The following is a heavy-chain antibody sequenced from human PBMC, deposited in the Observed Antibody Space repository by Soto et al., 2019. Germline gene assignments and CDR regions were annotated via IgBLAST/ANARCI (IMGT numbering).Heavy chain of an antibody. D-gene: IGHD6-19*01. Sequence: QVQLVESGGGVVQPGRSLRVSCAASGFTFSIYAMHWVRQAPGTGLEWVAVISYDGTKTYYADSVKGRFTISRDNSTNTVYLQMLCLGDDDTAVYSCAKDRGPRSQWLGVPCDYWAQGTLVTVSP. CDR2: ISYDGTKT. CDR3: AKDRGPRSQWLGVPCDY. CDR1: GFTFSIYA. J-gene: IGHJ4*02. V-gene: IGHV3-30*18.